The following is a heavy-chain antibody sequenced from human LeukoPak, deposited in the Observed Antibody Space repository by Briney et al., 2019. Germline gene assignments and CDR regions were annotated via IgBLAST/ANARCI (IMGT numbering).Heavy chain of an antibody. Sequence: GGSLRLSCAASGFTFDDYAMHWVRQAPGKGLEWVSLISWDGGSTYYADSVKGRFTISRGNAKNSLFLQMNSLRAEDTAVYYCARDQVDKTTYYYYYYYMDVWGKGTTVTVSS. J-gene: IGHJ6*03. D-gene: IGHD1-14*01. CDR2: ISWDGGST. CDR1: GFTFDDYA. V-gene: IGHV3-43D*03. CDR3: ARDQVDKTTYYYYYYYMDV.